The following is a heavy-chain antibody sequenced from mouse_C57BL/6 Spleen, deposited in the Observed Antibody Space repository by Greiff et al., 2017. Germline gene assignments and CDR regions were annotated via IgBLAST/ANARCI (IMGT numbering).Heavy chain of an antibody. CDR1: GFTFSSYT. CDR2: ISGGGGNT. J-gene: IGHJ4*01. Sequence: EVKLMESGGGLVKPGGSLKLSCAASGFTFSSYTMSWVRQTPEKRLEWVATISGGGGNTYYPDSVKGRFTISRDNAKNTLYLQMSSLRSEDTALYYCARHAPSMDYWGQGTSVTVSS. V-gene: IGHV5-9*01. CDR3: ARHAPSMDY.